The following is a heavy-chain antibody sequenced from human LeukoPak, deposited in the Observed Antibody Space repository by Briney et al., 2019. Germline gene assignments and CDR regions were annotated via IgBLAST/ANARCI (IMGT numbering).Heavy chain of an antibody. CDR1: GGSISTGGYY. J-gene: IGHJ3*02. CDR3: ARGGVYYYGSGSYYDAFDI. D-gene: IGHD3-10*01. CDR2: IYYSGST. Sequence: PSETLSLTCTVSGGSISTGGYYWSWIRQPPGKGLEWFGYIYYSGSTYYNPSLKSRVTISLDRSKNQFSLKLSSVTAADTAVYYCARGGVYYYGSGSYYDAFDIWGQGTMVTVSS. V-gene: IGHV4-30-2*01.